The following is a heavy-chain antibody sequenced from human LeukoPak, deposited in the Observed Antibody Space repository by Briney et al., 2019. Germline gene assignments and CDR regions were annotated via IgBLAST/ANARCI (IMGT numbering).Heavy chain of an antibody. J-gene: IGHJ3*01. Sequence: PSQTLSLTCTVSGGSISSGGYYWSWIRQPPGKGLEWIGSIAISGNTYYNPSLKSRVTISVDTSRNQFSLKLDSVTAADTAVYYCARLWFFWGQGTMVTVSS. V-gene: IGHV4-30-2*03. CDR3: ARLWFF. D-gene: IGHD2-21*01. CDR1: GGSISSGGYY. CDR2: IAISGNT.